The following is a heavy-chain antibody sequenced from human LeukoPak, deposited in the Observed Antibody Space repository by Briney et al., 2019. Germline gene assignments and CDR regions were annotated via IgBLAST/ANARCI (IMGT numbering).Heavy chain of an antibody. CDR3: ARSSSSWYTLCDY. D-gene: IGHD6-13*01. CDR2: IYPGDSDT. Sequence: GESLKISCKGSGYSFTSYWIGWVRQMPGKGLEWMGIIYPGDSDTRYSPSFQGQVTISADKSISSAYLQWSSLKASDTAMYYCARSSSSWYTLCDYWGQGTLVTVSS. J-gene: IGHJ4*02. V-gene: IGHV5-51*01. CDR1: GYSFTSYW.